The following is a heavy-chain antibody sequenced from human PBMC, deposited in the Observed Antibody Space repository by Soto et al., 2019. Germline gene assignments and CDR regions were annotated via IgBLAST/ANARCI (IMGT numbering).Heavy chain of an antibody. J-gene: IGHJ2*01. Sequence: QVQLQESGPGLVKPSETLSLTCTVSGDSMRSYYWNWIRQSPGEGLEWIGLIYYTGSTNYNPSLKSRVTMSVDTSNDQFSLRLGSVTAADTAVYYCARANYGLHFDLWGRGTLVTVSS. V-gene: IGHV4-59*01. CDR2: IYYTGST. CDR1: GDSMRSYY. D-gene: IGHD3-10*01. CDR3: ARANYGLHFDL.